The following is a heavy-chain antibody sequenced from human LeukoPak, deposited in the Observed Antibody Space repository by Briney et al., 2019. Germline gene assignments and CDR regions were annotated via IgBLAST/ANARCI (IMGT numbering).Heavy chain of an antibody. Sequence: SVTVSCKASGGTFSSYAISWVRQAPGQGLEWMGGIIPIFGTSNYAQKFQGRVTITADESTSTAYMELSSLRSEDTAVYYCARSTPLRDDYGDYSFYWYFDLWGRGTLVTVSS. V-gene: IGHV1-69*13. CDR1: GGTFSSYA. J-gene: IGHJ2*01. D-gene: IGHD4-17*01. CDR3: ARSTPLRDDYGDYSFYWYFDL. CDR2: IIPIFGTS.